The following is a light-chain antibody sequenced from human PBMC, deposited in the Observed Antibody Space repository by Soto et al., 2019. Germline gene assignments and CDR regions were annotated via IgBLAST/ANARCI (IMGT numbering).Light chain of an antibody. V-gene: IGKV3-15*01. CDR1: QSVSVN. CDR2: GVS. Sequence: IGMTQSLGTLSVSPGERATLSCRASQSVSVNLAWYQQKPGQAPRLLIYGVSTRATGISARFSGSESGTEFTLTISSLQSEDFAVYYFQQYNDWPFTFGPGTKVDIK. CDR3: QQYNDWPFT. J-gene: IGKJ3*01.